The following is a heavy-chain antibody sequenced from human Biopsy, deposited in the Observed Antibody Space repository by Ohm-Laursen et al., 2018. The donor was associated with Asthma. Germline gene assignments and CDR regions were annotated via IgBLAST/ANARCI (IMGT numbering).Heavy chain of an antibody. V-gene: IGHV3-30-3*01. CDR3: ARDLAPGCGGDCCSGNFDY. Sequence: SLRLSCSASGFTFSSYAMYWVRQAPGKGLEWVALISYDGSNKSYADSVKGRFTISRDNSKTTLYLQINSLRAEDTAVYYCARDLAPGCGGDCCSGNFDYWGQGTLVTVSS. CDR2: ISYDGSNK. J-gene: IGHJ4*02. D-gene: IGHD2-21*01. CDR1: GFTFSSYA.